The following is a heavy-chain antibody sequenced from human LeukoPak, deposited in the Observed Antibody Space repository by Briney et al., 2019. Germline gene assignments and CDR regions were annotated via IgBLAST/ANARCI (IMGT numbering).Heavy chain of an antibody. J-gene: IGHJ4*02. D-gene: IGHD2-15*01. V-gene: IGHV4-59*01. CDR1: GDSINYYY. CDR3: ARKGGHFDY. CDR2: VYYNGSA. Sequence: SETLSLTCTVSGDSINYYYWSWIRQSPGKGLGWIGYVYYNGSAKYNPSLKSRVTISVDMSKNQFSLKVGSVTAADTAIYYCARKGGHFDYWGQGTLVTVSS.